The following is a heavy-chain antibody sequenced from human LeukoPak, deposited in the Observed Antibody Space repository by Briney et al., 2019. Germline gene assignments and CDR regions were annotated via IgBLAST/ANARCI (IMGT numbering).Heavy chain of an antibody. D-gene: IGHD1-20*01. CDR2: ISGNGGNA. CDR1: GFTFDNYA. Sequence: GGSLRLSCAASGFTFDNYAMSWVRQAPGKGLEWVSVISGNGGNAYNADSVKGRFTISRDNSKNTLYLQMNSLRAEDTAVYYCAKTVSYNWNHYIDYWGQGTLVTVSS. CDR3: AKTVSYNWNHYIDY. J-gene: IGHJ4*02. V-gene: IGHV3-23*01.